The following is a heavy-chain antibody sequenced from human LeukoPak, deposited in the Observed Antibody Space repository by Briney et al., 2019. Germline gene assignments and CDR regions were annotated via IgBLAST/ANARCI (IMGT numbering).Heavy chain of an antibody. V-gene: IGHV4-34*01. CDR2: INHSGST. Sequence: SETLSLTCAVYGGSFSGYYWSWIRQPPGKGLEWIGEINHSGSTNYNPSLKSRVTISVDTSKNQFSLKLSSVNAADTAVYYCASTVDCTNGVCYSYEAFHIWGQGTMVTVSS. D-gene: IGHD2-8*01. CDR3: ASTVDCTNGVCYSYEAFHI. CDR1: GGSFSGYY. J-gene: IGHJ3*02.